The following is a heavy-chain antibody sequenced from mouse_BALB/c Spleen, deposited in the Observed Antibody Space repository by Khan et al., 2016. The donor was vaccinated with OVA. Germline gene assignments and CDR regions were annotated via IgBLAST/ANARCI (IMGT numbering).Heavy chain of an antibody. Sequence: EVELVESGGDLVKPGGSLKLSCAASGFTFSTYGMSWVRQTPDNRLEWVATVSTGGSYTYYPDSVKGRFTISSDNAKNTLYLQMSSLKSEDTAMFYCARLAYYYDSEGFAYWGQGTLVTVSA. CDR1: GFTFSTYG. V-gene: IGHV5-6*01. CDR3: ARLAYYYDSEGFAY. CDR2: VSTGGSYT. J-gene: IGHJ3*01. D-gene: IGHD1-1*01.